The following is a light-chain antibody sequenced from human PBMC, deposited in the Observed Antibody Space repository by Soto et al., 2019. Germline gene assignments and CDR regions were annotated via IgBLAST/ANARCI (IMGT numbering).Light chain of an antibody. J-gene: IGKJ4*01. V-gene: IGKV4-1*01. CDR2: WAS. Sequence: DIVMTQSPDSLAVSLGERATINCKSSQSVLYSSNNKNYLAWYQQKPGQPPKLLIYWASTRESGVPDRFSGRGSRTDFTLTISSLQAEDVAVYYCQQYYSTKLTFGGGTKV. CDR1: QSVLYSSNNKNY. CDR3: QQYYSTKLT.